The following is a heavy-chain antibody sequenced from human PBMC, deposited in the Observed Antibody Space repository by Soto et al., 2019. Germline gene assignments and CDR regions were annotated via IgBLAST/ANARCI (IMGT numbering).Heavy chain of an antibody. CDR2: FYWDDDK. V-gene: IGHV2-5*02. J-gene: IGHJ6*02. D-gene: IGHD2-21*02. CDR1: GFSLSTGGVG. CDR3: AHSRCGGDCLGYYSSHYCFGMDV. Sequence: QITLKESGPTLVKPTQTLTLTCTFSGFSLSTGGVGVGWIRQPQGKALQWLALFYWDDDKRYSPSLKSRLTVTKDTSKNQVVLTMTNMDPVDTATYYCAHSRCGGDCLGYYSSHYCFGMDVWGEGTTVTVSS.